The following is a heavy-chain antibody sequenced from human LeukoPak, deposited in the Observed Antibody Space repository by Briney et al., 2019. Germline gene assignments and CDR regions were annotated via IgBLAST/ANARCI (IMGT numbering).Heavy chain of an antibody. CDR1: GFTFSSYH. D-gene: IGHD3-22*01. J-gene: IGHJ4*02. CDR3: ARHVVAVGFDY. V-gene: IGHV3-21*01. CDR2: IGSSGSYI. Sequence: GGSLRLSCEVSGFTFSSYHMNWVRQAPGKGLEWVSSIGSSGSYIYYADSLTGRFTISRDNTNNSLYLQMNSLRAEDTAVYYCARHVVAVGFDYWGQGTLVTVSS.